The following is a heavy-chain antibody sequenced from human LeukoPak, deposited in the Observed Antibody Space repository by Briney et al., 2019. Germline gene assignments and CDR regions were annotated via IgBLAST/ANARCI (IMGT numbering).Heavy chain of an antibody. CDR1: GFTFSSYE. Sequence: GSLRLSCAASGFTFSSYEMNWVRQAPGKGLEWVSFITGSGTTIYYADSVKGRFTISRDNAKNSLYLQMNSLRAEDTAVYYCARAGERIFDYWGQGTLVTVSS. V-gene: IGHV3-48*03. D-gene: IGHD7-27*01. CDR2: ITGSGTTI. CDR3: ARAGERIFDY. J-gene: IGHJ4*02.